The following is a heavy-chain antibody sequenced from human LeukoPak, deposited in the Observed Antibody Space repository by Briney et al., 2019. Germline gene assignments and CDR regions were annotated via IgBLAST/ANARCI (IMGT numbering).Heavy chain of an antibody. CDR3: ARVLPLYYYDSSDPLADWFDP. D-gene: IGHD3-22*01. Sequence: PSETLSLTCTVSSGSISTSNYYWGWVRQPPGKALEWLGSIYYSGSTYYNPSLKSRVTISVDTSKNQFSLKLSSVTAADTAVYYCARVLPLYYYDSSDPLADWFDPWGQGTLVTVSS. J-gene: IGHJ5*02. CDR2: IYYSGST. CDR1: SGSISTSNYY. V-gene: IGHV4-39*07.